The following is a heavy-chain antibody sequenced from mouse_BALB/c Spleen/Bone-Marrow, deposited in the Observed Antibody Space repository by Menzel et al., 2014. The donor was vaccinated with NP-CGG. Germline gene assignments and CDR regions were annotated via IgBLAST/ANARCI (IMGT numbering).Heavy chain of an antibody. CDR1: GFTFSSYG. J-gene: IGHJ4*01. CDR2: INSNGGST. D-gene: IGHD2-3*01. CDR3: ARERDGYFRDAMDY. V-gene: IGHV5-6-3*01. Sequence: DVMLVESGGGLVQPGGSLKLSCAASGFTFSSYGMSWVHQTPDKRLELVATINSNGGSTYYPDSVKGRFTISRDNAKNTLYLQMSSLKSEDTAMYYCARERDGYFRDAMDYWGQGTSDTVSS.